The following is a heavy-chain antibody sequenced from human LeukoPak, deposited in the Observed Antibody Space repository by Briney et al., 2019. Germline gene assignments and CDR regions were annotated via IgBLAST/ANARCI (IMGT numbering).Heavy chain of an antibody. D-gene: IGHD3-22*01. Sequence: SETLSLTCTVSGGSISSHYWSWIRQPPGKGLEWIGYIYYSGSTNYNPSLKSRVTISVDTSKNQFSLKLSSVTAADTAVYYCARAFRNDRLDYWGQGTLVTASS. CDR1: GGSISSHY. V-gene: IGHV4-59*11. CDR3: ARAFRNDRLDY. CDR2: IYYSGST. J-gene: IGHJ4*02.